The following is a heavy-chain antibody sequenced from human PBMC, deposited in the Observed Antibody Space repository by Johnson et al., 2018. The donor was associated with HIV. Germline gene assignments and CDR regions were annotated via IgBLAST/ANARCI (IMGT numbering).Heavy chain of an antibody. J-gene: IGHJ3*02. Sequence: QVQLVESGGGVVQPGRSLRLSCAASGFTFSSYAMHWVRQAPGKGLEWVAVISYDGSNKYYADSVKGRFTISRDNSKNTLYLQMNSLRAEDTAVYYCATTKIAAAGSDACDIWGQGTMVTVS. CDR2: ISYDGSNK. CDR3: ATTKIAAAGSDACDI. CDR1: GFTFSSYA. V-gene: IGHV3-30*04. D-gene: IGHD6-13*01.